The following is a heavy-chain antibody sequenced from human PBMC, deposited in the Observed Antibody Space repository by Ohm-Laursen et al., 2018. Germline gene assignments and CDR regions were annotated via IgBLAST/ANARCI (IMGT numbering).Heavy chain of an antibody. J-gene: IGHJ4*02. V-gene: IGHV4-31*03. CDR3: ARGRSIWRV. CDR1: GGSISSGGYY. Sequence: SETLSLTCSVSGGSISSGGYYWSWIRQHPEKGLEWIGYIYYSGSTYYNPSLKSRVTISVDTSKSQFSLKVSSVTAADTAVYYCARGRSIWRVWGQGMLVTVSS. D-gene: IGHD6-13*01. CDR2: IYYSGST.